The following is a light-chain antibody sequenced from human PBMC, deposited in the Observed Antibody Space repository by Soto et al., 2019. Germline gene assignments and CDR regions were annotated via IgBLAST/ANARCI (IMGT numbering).Light chain of an antibody. Sequence: QSVLTQPASVSGSAGQSITISCTGTSSDVGGYNYVSWYQQHPGKAPKLMIYDVSYWPSGVSNRFSGSKSGNTASLTISGLQAEDEADYYCSSYTNSSPFVFGTGTKVTVL. CDR1: SSDVGGYNY. CDR2: DVS. V-gene: IGLV2-14*01. CDR3: SSYTNSSPFV. J-gene: IGLJ1*01.